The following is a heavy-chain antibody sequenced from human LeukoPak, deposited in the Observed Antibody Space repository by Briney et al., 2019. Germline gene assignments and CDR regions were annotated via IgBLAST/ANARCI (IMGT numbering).Heavy chain of an antibody. Sequence: PSETLSLTCTVSGGSISSSSYYWGWIRQPPGKGLEWIGSIYYSGSTYYNPSLKSRVTISVDRSKNQFSLKLISVTAADTAVYFCARETPERYRGSYFDYWGQGILVTVSS. CDR3: ARETPERYRGSYFDY. CDR1: GGSISSSSYY. V-gene: IGHV4-39*07. J-gene: IGHJ4*02. D-gene: IGHD1-26*01. CDR2: IYYSGST.